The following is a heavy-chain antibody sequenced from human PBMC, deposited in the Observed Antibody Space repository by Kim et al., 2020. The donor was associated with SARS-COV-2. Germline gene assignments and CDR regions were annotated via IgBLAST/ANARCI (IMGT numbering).Heavy chain of an antibody. V-gene: IGHV3-21*01. CDR1: GFTFSNYA. CDR2: LTDSGGRV. D-gene: IGHD2-15*01. CDR3: ARVSAVAYFDY. J-gene: IGHJ4*02. Sequence: GGSLRLSCAASGFTFSNYAMSWVRQAPGKGLEWVSSLTDSGGRVYYADSVKGRFTISRDNAKNSLYLQMNSLRAEDTAVYYCARVSAVAYFDYWGQGTLVTVSS.